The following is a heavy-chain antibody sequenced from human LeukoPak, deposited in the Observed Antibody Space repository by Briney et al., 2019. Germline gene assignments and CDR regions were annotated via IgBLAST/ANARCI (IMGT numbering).Heavy chain of an antibody. J-gene: IGHJ4*02. CDR3: ARRKGYDIMTAYGY. CDR2: IYPGDSNT. Sequence: AESLKICCHGSGYTFSNYWIGWVRQMPGKGLEWMGIIYPGDSNTRYSPSFQGQVTISADKSINTAYLQWSSLRASDTAMYYCARRKGYDIMTAYGYWGQGDLVTVSS. CDR1: GYTFSNYW. D-gene: IGHD3-9*01. V-gene: IGHV5-51*01.